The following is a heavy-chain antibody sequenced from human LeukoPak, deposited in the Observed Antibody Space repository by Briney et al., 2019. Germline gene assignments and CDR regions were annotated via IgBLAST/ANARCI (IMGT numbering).Heavy chain of an antibody. J-gene: IGHJ4*02. CDR1: GGSFSGYY. CDR3: ARGRILWFGELLSRHYYFDY. CDR2: INHSGST. V-gene: IGHV4-34*01. Sequence: SETLSLTCAVYGGSFSGYYWSWIRQSPGKGLEWIGEINHSGSTNYNPSLKSRVTISVDTSKNQFSLKLSSVTAADTAVYYCARGRILWFGELLSRHYYFDYWGQGTLVTVSS. D-gene: IGHD3-10*01.